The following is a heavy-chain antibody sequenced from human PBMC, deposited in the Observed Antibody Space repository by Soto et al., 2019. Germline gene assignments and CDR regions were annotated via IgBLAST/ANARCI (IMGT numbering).Heavy chain of an antibody. D-gene: IGHD4-4*01. J-gene: IGHJ5*02. CDR3: ARERVDYSNTNWFDP. V-gene: IGHV4-61*01. CDR1: GGSVSSGSYY. CDR2: IYYSGST. Sequence: SETLSLTCTVSGGSVSSGSYYWSWIRQPPGKGLEWIGYIYYSGSTNYNPSLKSRVTISVDTSKNQFSLKLSSVTAADTAVYYCARERVDYSNTNWFDPWGQGTLVTVSS.